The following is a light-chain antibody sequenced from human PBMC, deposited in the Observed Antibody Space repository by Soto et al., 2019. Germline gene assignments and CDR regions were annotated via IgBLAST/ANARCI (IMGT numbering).Light chain of an antibody. CDR1: SSNIGSAY. V-gene: IGLV1-47*01. Sequence: QSVLTQPPSASGTPGQTVTISCSGSSSNIGSAYIYWSQHLPGTAPKLLIYRNNQRPSGVPDRFSASKSGTSASLAISGLRSEDDADYYCAAWDDSLVVFGGGTKLTVL. CDR2: RNN. CDR3: AAWDDSLVV. J-gene: IGLJ2*01.